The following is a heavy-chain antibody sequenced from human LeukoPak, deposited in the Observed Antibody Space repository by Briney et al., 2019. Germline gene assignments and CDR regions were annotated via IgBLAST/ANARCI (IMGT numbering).Heavy chain of an antibody. D-gene: IGHD6-6*01. Sequence: GGSLRLSCAASGFTFSSYGMHWVRQAPGKGLEWVAVISYDGSNKYYADSVKGRFTISRDNSKNTLYLQMNSLRPDDTAVYYCAKGAPSSSSIFDFWGPGTLVTVSS. J-gene: IGHJ4*02. CDR2: ISYDGSNK. CDR1: GFTFSSYG. CDR3: AKGAPSSSSIFDF. V-gene: IGHV3-30*18.